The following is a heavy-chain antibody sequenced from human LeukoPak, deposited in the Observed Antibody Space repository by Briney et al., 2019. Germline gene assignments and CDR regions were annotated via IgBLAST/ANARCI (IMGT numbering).Heavy chain of an antibody. Sequence: SETLSLTCIVSGGSISSSRDYWAWIRQPPGKGLEWIANIYYSGSTYYNPSLKSRVTISVETSKNQFSLKLSSVTAADTAVYYCARDQAVAGQLKDYYYMDVWGKGTTVTVSS. D-gene: IGHD6-19*01. CDR2: IYYSGST. V-gene: IGHV4-39*07. J-gene: IGHJ6*03. CDR3: ARDQAVAGQLKDYYYMDV. CDR1: GGSISSSRDY.